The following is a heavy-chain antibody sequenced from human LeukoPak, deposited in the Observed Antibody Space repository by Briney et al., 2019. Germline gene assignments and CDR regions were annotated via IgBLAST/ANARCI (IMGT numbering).Heavy chain of an antibody. CDR3: ARDRYIAYYDSSGYYYDD. Sequence: PGGSLRLSCAAPGFTFSSYWMSWVRQAPGKGLEWVANIKQDGSEKYYVDSVKGRFTISRDNAKNSLYLQMNSLRAEDTAVYYCARDRYIAYYDSSGYYYDDWGQGTLVTVSS. J-gene: IGHJ4*02. D-gene: IGHD3-22*01. V-gene: IGHV3-7*01. CDR1: GFTFSSYW. CDR2: IKQDGSEK.